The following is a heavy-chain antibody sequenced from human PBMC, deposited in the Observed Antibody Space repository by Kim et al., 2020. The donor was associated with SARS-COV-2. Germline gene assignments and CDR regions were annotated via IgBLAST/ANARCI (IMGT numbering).Heavy chain of an antibody. D-gene: IGHD4-17*01. Sequence: TYSADSVKGRFTISRDNSKNTLYLQMNSLRAEDTAVYYCAKDQRGTVTKSWGQGTLVTVSS. J-gene: IGHJ4*02. V-gene: IGHV3-23*01. CDR3: AKDQRGTVTKS. CDR2: T.